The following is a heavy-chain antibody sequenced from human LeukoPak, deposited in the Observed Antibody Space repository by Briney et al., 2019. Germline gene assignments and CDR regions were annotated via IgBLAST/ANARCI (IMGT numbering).Heavy chain of an antibody. Sequence: PGGSLRLSCAASGFTFSGYSMNWVRQAPGKRLEWVSYISSGSGSSIYYADSVKGRFTISRDNAKNTLYLQMNSLRAEDTAVYYCARDVGGAGIGGWFDPWGQGTLVTVSS. D-gene: IGHD3-10*01. V-gene: IGHV3-48*04. CDR1: GFTFSGYS. CDR3: ARDVGGAGIGGWFDP. CDR2: ISSGSGSSI. J-gene: IGHJ5*02.